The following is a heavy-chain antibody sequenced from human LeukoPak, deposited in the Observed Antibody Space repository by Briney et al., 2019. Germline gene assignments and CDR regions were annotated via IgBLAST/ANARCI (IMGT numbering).Heavy chain of an antibody. CDR1: GFTFSSYA. Sequence: GRSLRLSCVTSGFTFSSYAFHWVRQAPGKGLEWVATMSFDVNNRYYADSVRGRFTISRDNSKNTLYLQMNSLGAEDTAVYSCARGYCTSSSCYNDYWGQGTLVTVSS. D-gene: IGHD2-2*02. V-gene: IGHV3-30*04. CDR3: ARGYCTSSSCYNDY. J-gene: IGHJ4*02. CDR2: MSFDVNNR.